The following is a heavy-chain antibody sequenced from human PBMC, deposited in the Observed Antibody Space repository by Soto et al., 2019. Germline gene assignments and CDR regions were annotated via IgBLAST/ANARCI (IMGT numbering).Heavy chain of an antibody. CDR3: ARHVMTGQYNYYCSGLDV. Sequence: QLQLRESGPGLVKPSETLSLTCSVSGGSITSSGYYWGWIRQPPGKGLEWIGNIYYSGSTYYNPSPKSRVTLSVDTSMNQFSLILSSVTAADTAVYFCARHVMTGQYNYYCSGLDVWGQGTTVTVSS. J-gene: IGHJ6*02. CDR2: IYYSGST. V-gene: IGHV4-39*01. CDR1: GGSITSSGYY. D-gene: IGHD3-9*01.